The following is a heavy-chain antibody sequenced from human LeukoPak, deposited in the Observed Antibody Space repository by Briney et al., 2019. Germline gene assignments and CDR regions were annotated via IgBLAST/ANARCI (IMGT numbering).Heavy chain of an antibody. CDR1: GYTFTGYY. J-gene: IGHJ4*02. CDR2: INPNSGGT. CDR3: ARAPYSSSPTYFDY. Sequence: GASVKVSCKASGYTFTGYYMHWVRQAPGQGLEGMGCINPNSGGTNYAQKFQGRVTMTRDTSISTAYMELSRLRSDDTAVYYCARAPYSSSPTYFDYWGQGTLVTVSS. V-gene: IGHV1-2*02. D-gene: IGHD6-13*01.